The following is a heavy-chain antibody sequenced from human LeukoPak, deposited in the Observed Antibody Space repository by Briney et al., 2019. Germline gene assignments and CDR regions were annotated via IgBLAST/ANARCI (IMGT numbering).Heavy chain of an antibody. V-gene: IGHV4-59*01. CDR3: ARYNWNYGLFDD. J-gene: IGHJ4*02. Sequence: SETLSLTCTGSGGSTSSYYWSWIRQSPEKGLEWISYFYHSGSTNYNPSLRSRVTISVDTSKNQFTLRLTSVTAADTAVYYCARYNWNYGLFDDWGQGTLVTVSS. CDR2: FYHSGST. CDR1: GGSTSSYY. D-gene: IGHD1-1*01.